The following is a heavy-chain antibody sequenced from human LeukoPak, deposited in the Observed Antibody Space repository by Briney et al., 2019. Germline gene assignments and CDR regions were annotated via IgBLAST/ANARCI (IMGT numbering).Heavy chain of an antibody. V-gene: IGHV4-4*09. CDR2: IYTSGST. D-gene: IGHD3-16*02. CDR1: GGSISGYY. CDR3: ARLLGGSYLDY. Sequence: SETLSLTCTVSGGSISGYYWTWIRQPPGKGLEWIGYIYTSGSTSYNPSLKSRVTMSLDTSQNQFSLKLSSVTAADTAVYYCARLLGGSYLDYWGQGTLVTVSS. J-gene: IGHJ4*02.